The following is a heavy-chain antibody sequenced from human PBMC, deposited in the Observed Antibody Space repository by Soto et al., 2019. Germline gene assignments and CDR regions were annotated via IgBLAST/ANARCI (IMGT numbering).Heavy chain of an antibody. CDR1: GYSFTSYW. V-gene: IGHV5-51*01. D-gene: IGHD3-10*01. CDR2: IYPGDSDT. CDR3: ARHWNYYGSGSYYPVWEY. Sequence: RGESLKISCKGSGYSFTSYWIGWVRQMPGKGLEWMGIIYPGDSDTRYSPSFQGQVTISADKSISTAYLQWSSLKASDTAMYYYARHWNYYGSGSYYPVWEYWGQGTLVTVSS. J-gene: IGHJ4*02.